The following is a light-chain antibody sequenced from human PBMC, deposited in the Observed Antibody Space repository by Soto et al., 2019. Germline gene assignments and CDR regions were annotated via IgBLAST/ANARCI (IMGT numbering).Light chain of an antibody. J-gene: IGKJ5*01. CDR1: QAIDTY. V-gene: IGKV1-9*01. CDR3: QQLNSFPFI. Sequence: DIQLTQSPSFLSASVGDRVTITCRASQAIDTYLAWYQQKPGKAPKLLIYAASLLQSGVPSRFSGSGSGTAFTLTINSLQPEDFASYYCQQLNSFPFIFGQGTRLEIK. CDR2: AAS.